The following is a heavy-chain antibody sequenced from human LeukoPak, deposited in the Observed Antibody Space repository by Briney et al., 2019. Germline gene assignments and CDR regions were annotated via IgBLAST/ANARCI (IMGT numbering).Heavy chain of an antibody. J-gene: IGHJ4*02. D-gene: IGHD1-14*01. CDR3: ARARIDY. CDR1: GFTFSSYW. V-gene: IGHV3-7*01. CDR2: IGEDGSEK. Sequence: GGSLRLSCAASGFTFSSYWMTWVRQAPGKGLEWVANIGEDGSEKYYADSLKGRFTISRDNAKNSLYLQMNSLRAEDTAVYYCARARIDYWGQGTLVTVSS.